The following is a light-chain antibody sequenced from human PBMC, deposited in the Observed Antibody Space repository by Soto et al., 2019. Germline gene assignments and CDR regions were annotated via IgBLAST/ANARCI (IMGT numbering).Light chain of an antibody. V-gene: IGLV1-36*01. CDR3: AAWDDSLNGYA. J-gene: IGLJ1*01. CDR1: SSNIGNNA. Sequence: QSLLTQPPSVSEAPRQRVTISCSGSSSNIGNNAVNWYQQLPGKAPKLLIYYDDLLPSGVSDRFSGSKSGTSASLAISGLQSEDEADYYCAAWDDSLNGYAFGTGTKVTVL. CDR2: YDD.